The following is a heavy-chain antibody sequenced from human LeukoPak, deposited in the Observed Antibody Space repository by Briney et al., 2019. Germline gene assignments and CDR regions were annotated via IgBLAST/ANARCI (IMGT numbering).Heavy chain of an antibody. D-gene: IGHD3-16*01. CDR2: IYPGDSDT. CDR1: GYSFTSYW. Sequence: GESLKISCKGSGYSFTSYWIGWVRQMPGKGLEWMGIIYPGDSDTRYSPSFQGQVTISADKSISTAYLQWSSLKASDTAMYYCAREPPWGLYDYVWGSYTQGAFDIWGQGTMVTVSS. CDR3: AREPPWGLYDYVWGSYTQGAFDI. V-gene: IGHV5-51*01. J-gene: IGHJ3*02.